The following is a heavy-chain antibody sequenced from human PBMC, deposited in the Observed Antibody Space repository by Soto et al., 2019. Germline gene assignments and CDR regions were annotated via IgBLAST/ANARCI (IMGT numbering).Heavy chain of an antibody. CDR3: ARLTSYDSSGDYCY. CDR1: GFTFSSYS. V-gene: IGHV3-21*01. J-gene: IGHJ4*02. CDR2: ISSSSSYI. Sequence: EVQLVESGGGLVKPGGSLRLSCAASGFTFSSYSMNWVRQAPGKGLEWVSSISSSSSYIYYADSVKGRFTITRDHAKNSLYLQMNSLSAEDTAVYYCARLTSYDSSGDYCYWCQGALVTVSS. D-gene: IGHD3-22*01.